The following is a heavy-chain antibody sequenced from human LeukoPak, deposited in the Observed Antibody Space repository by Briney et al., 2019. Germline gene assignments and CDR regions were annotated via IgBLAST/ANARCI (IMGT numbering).Heavy chain of an antibody. Sequence: LGGSLRLSCAASAFTFSSYWMHWVRQAPGKGLAWVSRINSDGISTNYADSVKGRFTISRDNAKNTLYLQMNSLRAEGTAVYYCAKGGATVIDYWGEGTLVTVSS. D-gene: IGHD4-17*01. CDR1: AFTFSSYW. J-gene: IGHJ4*02. V-gene: IGHV3-74*01. CDR3: AKGGATVIDY. CDR2: INSDGIST.